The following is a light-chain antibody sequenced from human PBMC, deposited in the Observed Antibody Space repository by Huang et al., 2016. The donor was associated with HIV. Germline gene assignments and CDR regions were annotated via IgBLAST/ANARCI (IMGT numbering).Light chain of an antibody. CDR1: QSLLHSDEYDY. Sequence: DIVMTQSPLSLPVSLADSASFSCRSNQSLLHSDEYDYLDWYLLKPGQPPQLLIYLGSHRASGVPDRFSGSGSGTDFTLRISGVEAEDVGIYYCMQALKTPYTFGQGTKLEIK. CDR2: LGS. V-gene: IGKV2-28*01. J-gene: IGKJ2*01. CDR3: MQALKTPYT.